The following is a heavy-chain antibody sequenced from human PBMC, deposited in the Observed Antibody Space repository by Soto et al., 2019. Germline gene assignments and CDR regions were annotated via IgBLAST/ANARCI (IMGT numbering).Heavy chain of an antibody. CDR1: GGSISSSSYY. J-gene: IGHJ3*02. D-gene: IGHD6-19*01. V-gene: IGHV4-39*01. Sequence: PSETLSLTCTVSGGSISSSSYYWGWIRQPPGKGLEWIGSIYYSGSTYYNPSLKSRVTISVDTSKNQFSLKLSSVTAADTAVYYCASPVSGWHDAFDIWGQGTMVTVSS. CDR2: IYYSGST. CDR3: ASPVSGWHDAFDI.